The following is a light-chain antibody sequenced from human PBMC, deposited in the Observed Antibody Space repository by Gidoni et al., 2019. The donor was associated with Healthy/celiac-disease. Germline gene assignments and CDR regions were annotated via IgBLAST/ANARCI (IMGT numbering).Light chain of an antibody. CDR2: EVS. V-gene: IGLV2-23*02. J-gene: IGLJ2*01. CDR1: SSDVGSYNL. CDR3: CSYAGSSTVV. Sequence: QSSLTQPASVSWSPGQSITIPCTGTSSDVGSYNLVSWYQQHPGKAPKLMIYEVSKRPSGVSNRFSGSKSGNTASLTSSGLQAEDEADYYCCSYAGSSTVVFGGGTKLTVL.